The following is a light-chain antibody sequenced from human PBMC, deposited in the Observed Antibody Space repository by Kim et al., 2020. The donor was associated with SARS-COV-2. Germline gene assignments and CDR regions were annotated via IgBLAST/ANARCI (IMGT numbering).Light chain of an antibody. J-gene: IGLJ1*01. CDR1: STDIGSYNL. CDR2: EVT. CDR3: CSYAGSSTYV. Sequence: QSALTQPASVSGSPGQSITISCTGSSTDIGSYNLVSWYQYHPGKAPKLMIYEVTKRPSGVSNRFSGSKSGNTASLTISGLQAEDEADYYCCSYAGSSTYVFGIGTKVTVL. V-gene: IGLV2-23*02.